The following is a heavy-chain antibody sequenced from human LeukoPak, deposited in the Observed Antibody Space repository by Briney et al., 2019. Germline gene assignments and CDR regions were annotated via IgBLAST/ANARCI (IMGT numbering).Heavy chain of an antibody. J-gene: IGHJ4*02. V-gene: IGHV4-34*01. D-gene: IGHD2-2*01. CDR3: ARADCSSTSCYPSPSTNFDY. Sequence: SETLSLTCAVYGGSFSGYYWSWIRQPPGKGLEWIGEINHSGSTNYNPSLKSRVTISVDTSKNQFSLKLSSVTAAYTAVYYCARADCSSTSCYPSPSTNFDYWGQGTLVTVSS. CDR1: GGSFSGYY. CDR2: INHSGST.